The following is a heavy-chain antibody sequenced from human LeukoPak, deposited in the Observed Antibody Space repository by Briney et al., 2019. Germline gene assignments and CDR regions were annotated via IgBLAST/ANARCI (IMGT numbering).Heavy chain of an antibody. CDR3: ARNSGSGSYSGLYYFDY. CDR1: GYSISSGYY. D-gene: IGHD3-10*01. CDR2: IYYSGST. J-gene: IGHJ4*02. Sequence: PSETLSLTCTVSGYSISSGYYWGWIRQPPGKGLEWIGSIYYSGSTYYNPSLKSRVTISVDTSKNQFSLKLSSVTAADTAVYYCARNSGSGSYSGLYYFDYWGQGTLVTVSS. V-gene: IGHV4-38-2*02.